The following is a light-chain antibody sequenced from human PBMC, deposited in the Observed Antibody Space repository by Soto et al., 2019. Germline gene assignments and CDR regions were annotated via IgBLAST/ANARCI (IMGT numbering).Light chain of an antibody. CDR3: QQYNDLPRT. CDR2: GVS. J-gene: IGKJ1*01. Sequence: ISQAAGTLTKTPGERATLSCRASQTGSNSYLAWYQQKSGQAPRLLIYGVSTRATGTPDRFSGSGSGTEFTLTISSLQSEDFAVYYCQQYNDLPRTFGQVTKVDIK. V-gene: IGKV3D-15*01. CDR1: QTGSNSY.